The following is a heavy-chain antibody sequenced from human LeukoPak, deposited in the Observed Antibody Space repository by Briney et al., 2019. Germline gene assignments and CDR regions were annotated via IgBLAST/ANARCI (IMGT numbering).Heavy chain of an antibody. CDR1: GFTFSSYW. CDR3: ATEDYYDSSGYYFDY. D-gene: IGHD3-22*01. CDR2: IKQDGSEK. V-gene: IGHV3-7*01. Sequence: GGSLRLSCAASGFTFSSYWMSWDRQAPGKGLEWVANIKQDGSEKYYVDSVKGRFTISRDNAKNSLYLQMNSLRAEDTAVYYCATEDYYDSSGYYFDYWGQGTLVTVSS. J-gene: IGHJ4*02.